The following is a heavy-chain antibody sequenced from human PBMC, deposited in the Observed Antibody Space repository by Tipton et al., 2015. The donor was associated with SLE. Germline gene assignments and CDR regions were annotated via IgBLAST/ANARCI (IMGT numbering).Heavy chain of an antibody. Sequence: QLVQSGAEVKKPGESLKISCKGSGYSFTSHGIGWVRQMPGKGLEWMGIIHPGDSDTRYSPSFQGQVTISFDKSITTAYLQWSSLRASDTAMYYCARHNGYSHGSFDYWGQGSLVTVSS. D-gene: IGHD5-18*01. V-gene: IGHV5-51*01. CDR2: IHPGDSDT. CDR1: GYSFTSHG. CDR3: ARHNGYSHGSFDY. J-gene: IGHJ4*02.